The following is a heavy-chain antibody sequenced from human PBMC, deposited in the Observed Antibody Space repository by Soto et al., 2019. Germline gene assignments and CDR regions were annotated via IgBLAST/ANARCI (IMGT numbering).Heavy chain of an antibody. CDR3: VKGGLTPEVYYYYMDV. D-gene: IGHD3-16*01. CDR1: GFTFTSSA. V-gene: IGHV1-58*01. CDR2: IVVGSGNT. J-gene: IGHJ6*03. Sequence: SVKVSCKASGFTFTSSAVQWVRQARGQRLEWIGWIVVGSGNTNYAQKFQERVTITRDMSTSTAYMELSSLRSEDTAVYYCVKGGLTPEVYYYYMDVWGKGTKVTVS.